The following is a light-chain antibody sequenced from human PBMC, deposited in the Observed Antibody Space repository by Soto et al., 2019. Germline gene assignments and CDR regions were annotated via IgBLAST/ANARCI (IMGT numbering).Light chain of an antibody. V-gene: IGKV3-20*01. CDR3: NQYSSSPPEFT. CDR1: QSISSSY. CDR2: GAS. Sequence: EIVLTQSPGTLSLSPGERATLSCRASQSISSSYLAWYQQRPGQAPRLLIFGASYRATGIPDRFSGSGSGTDLTLTISRLKPEDFAVYYCNQYSSSPPEFTFGPGTKVDSK. J-gene: IGKJ3*01.